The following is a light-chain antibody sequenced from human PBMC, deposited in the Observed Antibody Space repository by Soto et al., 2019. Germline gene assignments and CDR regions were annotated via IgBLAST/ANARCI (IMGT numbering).Light chain of an antibody. V-gene: IGLV2-23*02. J-gene: IGLJ1*01. CDR3: CSYAGSSTFV. CDR2: DVS. CDR1: SSDVGSYNL. Sequence: QSVLTQPASVSGSPGQSITISCTGTSSDVGSYNLVCWYQQPPGTAPKLMIYDVSRRSSGVSHRSSGSKSGTTASLTISLLQADEEADYYCCSYAGSSTFVFGTGTKLTVL.